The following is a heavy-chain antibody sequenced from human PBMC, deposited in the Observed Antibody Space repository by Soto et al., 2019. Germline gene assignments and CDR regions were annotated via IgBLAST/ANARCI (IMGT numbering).Heavy chain of an antibody. Sequence: QVQLQESGPGLVKPSQTLSLTCTVSGGSISSGGYYWSWIRQHPGKGLEWIGYISYSGSTYYNPSPKSRLTISVDTSKNQFSLNLNSVTAADTAIYYCARGLSTGIVVAGNFQHWGQGTLVTVSS. D-gene: IGHD6-13*01. V-gene: IGHV4-31*03. J-gene: IGHJ1*01. CDR1: GGSISSGGYY. CDR2: ISYSGST. CDR3: ARGLSTGIVVAGNFQH.